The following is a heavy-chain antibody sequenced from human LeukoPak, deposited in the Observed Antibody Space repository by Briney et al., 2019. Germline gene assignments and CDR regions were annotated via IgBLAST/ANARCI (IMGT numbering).Heavy chain of an antibody. J-gene: IGHJ6*02. D-gene: IGHD3-9*01. CDR1: GYTFTSYG. Sequence: ASVKVSCKASGYTFTSYGISWVRQAPGQGLEWMGWISAYNGNTNYAQELQGRVTMTTDTSTSTAYMKLRSLRSDDTAVYYCARVVVNGYYPYYYGMDVWGLGTTVTVSS. CDR2: ISAYNGNT. V-gene: IGHV1-18*01. CDR3: ARVVVNGYYPYYYGMDV.